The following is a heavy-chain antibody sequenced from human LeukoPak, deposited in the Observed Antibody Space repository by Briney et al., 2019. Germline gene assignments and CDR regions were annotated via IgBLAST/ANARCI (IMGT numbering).Heavy chain of an antibody. J-gene: IGHJ6*04. V-gene: IGHV4-61*01. CDR1: GGSISSGSYY. Sequence: PSETLSLTCTVSGGSISSGSYYWSWIRQPPGKGLEWIGYIYYSGSTNYNPSLKSRVTISVDTSKNQFSLKLSSATAADTAVYYCARGRLWMGVWGKGTTVTVSS. CDR2: IYYSGST. CDR3: ARGRLWMGV.